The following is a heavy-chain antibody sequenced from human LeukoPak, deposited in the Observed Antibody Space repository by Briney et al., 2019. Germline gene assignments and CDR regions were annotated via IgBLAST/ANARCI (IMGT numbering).Heavy chain of an antibody. V-gene: IGHV4-39*01. CDR1: GGSINYYY. CDR3: ARHYGP. CDR2: IYDSGST. Sequence: SETLSLTCTVSGGSINYYYWGWIRQPPGKGLEWIGSIYDSGSTYYNPSLKSRVTISVDTSKNQFSLKLNSVTAADTAVYYCARHYGPWGQGTLVTVSS. J-gene: IGHJ5*02. D-gene: IGHD3-10*01.